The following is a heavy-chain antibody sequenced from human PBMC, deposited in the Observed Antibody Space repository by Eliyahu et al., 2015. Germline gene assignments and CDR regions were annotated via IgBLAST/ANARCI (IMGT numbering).Heavy chain of an antibody. V-gene: IGHV4-34*01. J-gene: IGHJ5*02. CDR1: GGSFSGYY. D-gene: IGHD2-8*01. CDR3: ARGGRKRLVYALPGWFDP. CDR2: INHSGST. Sequence: QVQLQQWGAGLLKPSETLSLTCAVYGGSFSGYYWSWIRQPPGKGLEWIGEINHSGSTNYNPSLKSRVTISVDTSKNQFSLKLSSVTAADTAVYYCARGGRKRLVYALPGWFDPWGQGTLVTVSS.